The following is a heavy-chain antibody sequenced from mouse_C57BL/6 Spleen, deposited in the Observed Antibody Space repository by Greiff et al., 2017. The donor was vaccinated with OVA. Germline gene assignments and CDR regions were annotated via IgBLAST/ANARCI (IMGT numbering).Heavy chain of an antibody. CDR1: GYAFSSSW. D-gene: IGHD4-1*01. V-gene: IGHV1-82*01. CDR2: IYPGDGDT. Sequence: VKLMESGPELVKPGASVKISCKASGYAFSSSWMNWVKQRPGKGLEWIGRIYPGDGDTNYNGKFKGKATLTADKSSSTAYMQLSSLTSEDSAVYFCATGTFFAYWGQGTLVTVSA. J-gene: IGHJ3*01. CDR3: ATGTFFAY.